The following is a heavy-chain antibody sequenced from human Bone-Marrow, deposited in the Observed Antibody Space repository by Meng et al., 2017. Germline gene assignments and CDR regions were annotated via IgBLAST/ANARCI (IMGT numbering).Heavy chain of an antibody. V-gene: IGHV4-39*07. D-gene: IGHD6-6*01. CDR1: GGSISSSSYY. CDR2: IYYSGST. CDR3: ARFVVRAFEI. Sequence: GSLRLSCTVSGGSISSSSYYWGWIRQPPGKGLEWIGSIYYSGSTYYNPSLKSRVTISVDTSKNQFSLKLSSVTAADTAVYYCARFVVRAFEIWGQGTMVTVSS. J-gene: IGHJ3*02.